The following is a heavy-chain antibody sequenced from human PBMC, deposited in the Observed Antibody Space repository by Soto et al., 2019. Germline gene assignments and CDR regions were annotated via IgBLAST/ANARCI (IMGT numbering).Heavy chain of an antibody. V-gene: IGHV4-59*13. CDR3: ASGSSGTPGDV. D-gene: IGHD1-1*01. CDR2: IYYSGSI. J-gene: IGHJ6*02. Sequence: SETLSLTCTVSGGSINHYYWSWIRQPPGKGLEWIGYIYYSGSINYNPSLKSRATISEDTSNNQFSLKLRSVTAADTAIYYCASGSSGTPGDVWGQGTTVTVSS. CDR1: GGSINHYY.